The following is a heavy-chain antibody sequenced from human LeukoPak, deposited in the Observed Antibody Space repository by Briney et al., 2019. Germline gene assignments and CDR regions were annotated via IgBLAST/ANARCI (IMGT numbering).Heavy chain of an antibody. CDR3: ARQAIDASVGMDV. J-gene: IGHJ6*02. V-gene: IGHV4-59*08. CDR1: GGSISSYY. CDR2: IYYSGST. Sequence: SETLSLTCTVSGGSISSYYWSWIRQPPGRGLEWIGYIYYSGSTNYNPSLKSRVTISVDTSKNQFSLKLSSVTAADTAVYYCARQAIDASVGMDVWGQGTTVTVSS.